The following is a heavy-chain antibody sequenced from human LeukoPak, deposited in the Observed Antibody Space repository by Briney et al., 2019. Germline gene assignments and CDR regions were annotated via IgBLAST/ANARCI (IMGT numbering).Heavy chain of an antibody. CDR3: ASPCSGGSCYSWRAFDY. Sequence: SETLSLTCTVSGGSISSYYWSWIRQPPGKGLEWIGYIYYSGSTNYNPSLKSRATISVDTSKNQFSLKLSSVTAADTAVYYCASPCSGGSCYSWRAFDYWGQGTLVTVSS. J-gene: IGHJ4*02. CDR2: IYYSGST. V-gene: IGHV4-59*08. D-gene: IGHD2-15*01. CDR1: GGSISSYY.